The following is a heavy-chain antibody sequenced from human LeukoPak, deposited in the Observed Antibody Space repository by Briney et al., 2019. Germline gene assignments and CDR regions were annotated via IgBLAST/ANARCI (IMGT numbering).Heavy chain of an antibody. CDR1: GFTSNSYA. D-gene: IGHD3-10*01. V-gene: IGHV3-23*01. J-gene: IGHJ4*02. CDR2: IRDGGFT. CDR3: AKEKEGSGSYHVDY. Sequence: GGSLRLSCAASGFTSNSYAMSWVRQAPGKGLEWVSAIRDGGFTFYADSVKGRFTISRDNSKNTVFLQMNSVRAEDTAVYYCAKEKEGSGSYHVDYWGQGTLVTVSS.